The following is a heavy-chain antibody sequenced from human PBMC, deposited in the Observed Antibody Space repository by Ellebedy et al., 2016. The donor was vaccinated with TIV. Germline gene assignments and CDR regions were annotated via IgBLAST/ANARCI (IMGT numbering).Heavy chain of an antibody. CDR1: GYSFPDYT. CDR2: INAGNGNT. J-gene: IGHJ4*02. CDR3: ARVRSFFFFDH. V-gene: IGHV1-3*01. Sequence: AASVKVSCKASGYSFPDYTIHWVRQAPGHRPEWMGWINAGNGNTRYAQKIQDRVTITRDPSATTVFMELSSLKPEDTAVYYCARVRSFFFFDHWGQGTLVAVSS. D-gene: IGHD3-10*01.